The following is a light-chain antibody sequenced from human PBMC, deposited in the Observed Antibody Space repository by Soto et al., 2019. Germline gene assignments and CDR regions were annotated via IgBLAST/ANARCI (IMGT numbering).Light chain of an antibody. Sequence: QSALTQPASVSGAPGQSITISCTGTSSDVGGYKFVSWYQQHPGKAPKLMIYEVSNRPSGVASRFAGSKAGNTASLTISGLQAEDEADYYRGSYTGSIDVFGPGTKLTVL. CDR2: EVS. CDR1: SSDVGGYKF. V-gene: IGLV2-14*01. J-gene: IGLJ1*01. CDR3: GSYTGSIDV.